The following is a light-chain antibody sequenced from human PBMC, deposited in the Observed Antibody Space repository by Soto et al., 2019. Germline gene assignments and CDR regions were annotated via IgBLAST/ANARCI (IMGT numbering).Light chain of an antibody. CDR2: EDS. CDR3: CSYAGSRKLV. CDR1: SSDVGSYNL. J-gene: IGLJ3*02. Sequence: QSVLTQPASVSGSPGQSITISCTGTSSDVGSYNLVSWYQQYPGRAPKLMIYEDSKRPSGVSNRFSGSKSGNTASLTISGLQDEDEADYYCCSYAGSRKLVFGGGTKLTVL. V-gene: IGLV2-23*01.